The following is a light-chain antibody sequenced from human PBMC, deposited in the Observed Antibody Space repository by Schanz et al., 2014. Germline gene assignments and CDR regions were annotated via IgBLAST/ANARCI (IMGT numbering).Light chain of an antibody. CDR1: SSNVGSNY. J-gene: IGLJ1*01. CDR2: RND. V-gene: IGLV1-47*01. CDR3: SSYGGNLGV. Sequence: QSVLTQPPSVSGTPGQRVTISCSGSSSNVGSNYVYWYQQVPGTAPKLLIYRNDERPSGVPDRFSGSKSGNTASLTVSGLQAEDEADYYCSSYGGNLGVFGTGTKLTVL.